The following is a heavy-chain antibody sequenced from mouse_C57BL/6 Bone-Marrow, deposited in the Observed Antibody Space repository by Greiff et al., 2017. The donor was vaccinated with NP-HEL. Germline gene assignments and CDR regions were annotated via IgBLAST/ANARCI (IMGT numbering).Heavy chain of an antibody. V-gene: IGHV1-55*01. J-gene: IGHJ3*01. CDR1: GYTFTSYW. CDR3: ARWGIYYYGSTLFAY. CDR2: IYPGSGST. Sequence: VQLQQPGAELVKPGASVKMSCKASGYTFTSYWITWVKQRPGQGLEWIGDIYPGSGSTNYNEKFKSKATLTVDTSSSTAYMQLSSLTSEDSAVYYCARWGIYYYGSTLFAYWGQGTLVTVSA. D-gene: IGHD1-1*01.